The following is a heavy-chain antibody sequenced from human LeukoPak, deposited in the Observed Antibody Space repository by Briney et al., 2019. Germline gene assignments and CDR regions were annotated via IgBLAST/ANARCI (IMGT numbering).Heavy chain of an antibody. J-gene: IGHJ4*02. CDR1: GGSISSYY. V-gene: IGHV4-59*01. Sequence: SETLSLTCTVSGGSISSYYWSWIRQPPGKGMEWIGYIYYSGSTNYNPSLKSRVTISVDTSKNQFSLKLSSVTAADTAVYYCARGYYYGSGSFDYWGQGTLVTVSS. D-gene: IGHD3-10*01. CDR3: ARGYYYGSGSFDY. CDR2: IYYSGST.